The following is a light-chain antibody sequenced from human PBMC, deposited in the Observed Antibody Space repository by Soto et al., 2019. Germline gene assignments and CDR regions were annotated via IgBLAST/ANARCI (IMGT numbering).Light chain of an antibody. CDR3: QQYGSSPLT. Sequence: EIVLTQSPGTLSLSPGERATLSCSASQSVSSSYLAWYQQKPGQAPRLLIYGASSRATGIPDRFSGSGSGKDFTLNISRLEPEEFAEYYCQQYGSSPLTFGGGNKVEIK. V-gene: IGKV3-20*01. CDR2: GAS. CDR1: QSVSSSY. J-gene: IGKJ4*01.